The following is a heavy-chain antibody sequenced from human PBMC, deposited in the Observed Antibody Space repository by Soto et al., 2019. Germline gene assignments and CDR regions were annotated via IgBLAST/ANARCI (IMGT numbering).Heavy chain of an antibody. CDR3: ARRTPIAAASPFDY. CDR1: GGSISSYY. J-gene: IGHJ4*02. V-gene: IGHV4-4*07. CDR2: IYTSGST. D-gene: IGHD6-13*01. Sequence: SETLSLTCTVSGGSISSYYWGWIRQPAGKGLEWIGRIYTSGSTNYNPSLKSRVTMSVYTSKNQFSLKLSSVTAADTAVYYCARRTPIAAASPFDYWGQGTLVTVS.